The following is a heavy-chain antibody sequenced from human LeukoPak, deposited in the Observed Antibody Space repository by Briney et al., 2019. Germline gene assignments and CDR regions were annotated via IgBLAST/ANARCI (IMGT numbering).Heavy chain of an antibody. CDR2: ITTISHYI. CDR3: ARSGGPGTYHQLRYNWFDP. J-gene: IGHJ5*02. V-gene: IGHV3-21*01. CDR1: GFTLSDYH. Sequence: GGSLRPSCAASGFTLSDYHVNWVRQAPGKGLEWLSSITTISHYIYYAGAVRGRFTISRDNAKNSLYLQMNSLRGEDTTVYYCARSGGPGTYHQLRYNWFDPWGQGTLVTVSS. D-gene: IGHD3-10*01.